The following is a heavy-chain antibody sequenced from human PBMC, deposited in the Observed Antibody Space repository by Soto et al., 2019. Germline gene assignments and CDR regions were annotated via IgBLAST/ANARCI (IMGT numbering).Heavy chain of an antibody. Sequence: SETLSLTCTVSGGSISSGDYYWRWIRQPPGKGLEWIGYIYYSGSTYYNPSLKSRVTISVDTSKNQFSLKLSSVTAADTAVYYCARALDYYDSSGYLIYYFDYWGQGTLVTVS. CDR3: ARALDYYDSSGYLIYYFDY. V-gene: IGHV4-30-4*01. J-gene: IGHJ4*02. D-gene: IGHD3-22*01. CDR1: GGSISSGDYY. CDR2: IYYSGST.